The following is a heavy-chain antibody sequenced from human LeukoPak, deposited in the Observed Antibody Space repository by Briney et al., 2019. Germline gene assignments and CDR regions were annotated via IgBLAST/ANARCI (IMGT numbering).Heavy chain of an antibody. CDR2: ISGSGGST. CDR1: GFTFSSYA. Sequence: GGSLRLSCAASGFTFSSYAMSWVRQAPGKGLERVSAISGSGGSTYYADSVKGRFTISRDNSKNTLYLQMNSLRAEDTAVYYCAKTRSAYYYDSFYYFDYWGQGTLVTVSS. CDR3: AKTRSAYYYDSFYYFDY. V-gene: IGHV3-23*01. D-gene: IGHD3-22*01. J-gene: IGHJ4*02.